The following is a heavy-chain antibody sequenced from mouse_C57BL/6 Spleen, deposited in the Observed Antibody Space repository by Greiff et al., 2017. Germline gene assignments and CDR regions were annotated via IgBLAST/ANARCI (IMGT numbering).Heavy chain of an antibody. CDR1: GYTFTSYW. CDR3: AREVGPYDNDVAWFAY. D-gene: IGHD2-4*01. Sequence: VQLQQSGAELVKPGASVKMSCKASGYTFTSYWITWVKQRPGQGLEWIGEIYPGSGSTNYNEKFKSKATLTVDTSSSTAYMQLSSLTSEDSAVYDCAREVGPYDNDVAWFAYWGQGTLVTVSA. CDR2: IYPGSGST. V-gene: IGHV1-55*01. J-gene: IGHJ3*01.